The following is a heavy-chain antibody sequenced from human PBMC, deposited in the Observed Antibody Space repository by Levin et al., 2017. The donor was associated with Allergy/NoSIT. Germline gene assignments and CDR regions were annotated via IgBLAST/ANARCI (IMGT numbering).Heavy chain of an antibody. J-gene: IGHJ4*02. Sequence: LRLSCAVSGGSISSGGYHWSWIRQPPGKGLEWIGNIYHSGSTHDNPSLKSRVTMSVDRSKNQLSLKLSYVTAADTAVYYCARVAGYSCGSSFDYWGPGTLVTVAS. CDR3: ARVAGYSCGSSFDY. CDR1: GGSISSGGYH. CDR2: IYHSGST. V-gene: IGHV4-30-2*01. D-gene: IGHD5-18*01.